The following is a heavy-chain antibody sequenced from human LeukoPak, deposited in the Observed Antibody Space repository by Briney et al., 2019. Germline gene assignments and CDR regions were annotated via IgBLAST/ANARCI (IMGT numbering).Heavy chain of an antibody. V-gene: IGHV3-23*01. CDR1: GFTFSSYA. J-gene: IGHJ3*02. Sequence: GGSLRLSCAASGFTFSSYAMSWVRQAPGKGLEWVSAISGSGGCTYYADSVKGRVTISRDNSKKTLYLQMNSLRAEDTAVYYCANPPTTDYDYVWGSYRLGDDAFDIWGQGTMVTVSS. CDR2: ISGSGGCT. CDR3: ANPPTTDYDYVWGSYRLGDDAFDI. D-gene: IGHD3-16*02.